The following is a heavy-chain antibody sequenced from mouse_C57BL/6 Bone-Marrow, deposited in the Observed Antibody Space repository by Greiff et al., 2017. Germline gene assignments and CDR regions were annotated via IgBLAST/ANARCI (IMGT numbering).Heavy chain of an antibody. J-gene: IGHJ2*01. CDR3: ASLITTVVGYYFDY. CDR2: IYPGSGST. Sequence: QVQLQQPGAELVKPGASVKMSCKASGYTFTSYWITWVKQRPGQGLEWIGDIYPGSGSTNYNEKFKSKATLTVDTSSSTDYMQLSSLTSEDAAVYYCASLITTVVGYYFDYWGKAATLAVSS. CDR1: GYTFTSYW. V-gene: IGHV1-55*01. D-gene: IGHD1-1*01.